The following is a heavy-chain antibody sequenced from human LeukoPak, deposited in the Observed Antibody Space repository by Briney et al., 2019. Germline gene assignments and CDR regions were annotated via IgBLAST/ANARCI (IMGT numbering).Heavy chain of an antibody. D-gene: IGHD5-24*01. V-gene: IGHV3-23*01. CDR3: ARVLIATIDTSPNWYFDL. CDR1: GFTFIKYS. Sequence: GGSLRLSCAVSGFTFIKYSMNSVRQASGQGLEWESAITGSGASTDYADSVKGRFTISRDNSKSTLYLQMTSLRAEDTAVYYCARVLIATIDTSPNWYFDLWGRGTLVTVSS. CDR2: ITGSGAST. J-gene: IGHJ2*01.